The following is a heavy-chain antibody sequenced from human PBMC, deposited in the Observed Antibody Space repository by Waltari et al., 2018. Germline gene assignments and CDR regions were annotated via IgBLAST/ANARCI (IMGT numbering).Heavy chain of an antibody. CDR3: ARRPAGSHFDY. J-gene: IGHJ4*02. CDR1: GYPFSSYD. V-gene: IGHV1-8*01. CDR2: MNPNSGNT. D-gene: IGHD2-2*01. Sequence: QVQLVQSGAEVKRPGASVKVSCKASGYPFSSYDINWVRQAPGQGLEWMGRMNPNSGNTDYAQKFQDRVTMTRSTSLNTAYMELSSLRPEDTAVYYCARRPAGSHFDYWGQGTLVTVSS.